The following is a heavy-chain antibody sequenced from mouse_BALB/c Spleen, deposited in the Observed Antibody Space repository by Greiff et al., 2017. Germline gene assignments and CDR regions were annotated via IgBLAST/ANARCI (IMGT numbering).Heavy chain of an antibody. Sequence: VQLQQPGSVLVRPGASVKLSCKASGYSFTGYTMNWVKQSHGKNLEWIGLINPYNGGTSYNQKFKGKATLTVDKSSSTAYMELLSLTSEDSAVYYCAREGYYGYDVNWYFDVWGAGTTVTVSS. D-gene: IGHD2-2*01. CDR3: AREGYYGYDVNWYFDV. V-gene: IGHV1-19*01. CDR2: INPYNGGT. CDR1: GYSFTGYT. J-gene: IGHJ1*01.